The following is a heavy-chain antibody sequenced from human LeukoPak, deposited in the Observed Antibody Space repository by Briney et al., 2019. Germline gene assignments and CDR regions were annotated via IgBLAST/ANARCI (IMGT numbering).Heavy chain of an antibody. CDR2: IYYSGST. CDR1: GGSISSGGYY. D-gene: IGHD3-16*01. CDR3: ARGPIYMSRGNNWFDP. V-gene: IGHV4-31*03. Sequence: SQTLSLTCTVSGGSISSGGYYWSWIRQHPGKGLEWIGYIYYSGSTYYNPSLKSRVTISVDTSKNQFSLKLSSVTAADTAVYYCARGPIYMSRGNNWFDPWGQGTLVTVSS. J-gene: IGHJ5*02.